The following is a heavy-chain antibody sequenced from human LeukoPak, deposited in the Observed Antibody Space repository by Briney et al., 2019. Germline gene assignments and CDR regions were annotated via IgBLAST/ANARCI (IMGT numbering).Heavy chain of an antibody. CDR1: GFTFSTYW. Sequence: PGGSLRLSCAASGFTFSTYWMHWVRQAPGKGLVRVSRINSDGSTTSSADSVNGRFTISRDNAKNTLYLQMNSLRAEDTAVYYCARGLQYTYYYYGMDVWGQGTTVTVSS. D-gene: IGHD4-11*01. CDR2: INSDGSTT. J-gene: IGHJ6*02. CDR3: ARGLQYTYYYYGMDV. V-gene: IGHV3-74*01.